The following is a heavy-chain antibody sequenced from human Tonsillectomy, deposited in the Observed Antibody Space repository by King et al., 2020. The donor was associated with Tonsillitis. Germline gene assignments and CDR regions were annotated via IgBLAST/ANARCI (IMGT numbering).Heavy chain of an antibody. CDR2: IYTSGST. Sequence: QLQESGPGLVKPSETLSLTCTVSGGSISSYYWSWIRQPAGKGLEWIGRIYTSGSTNCNPSLKSRVTMSVDTSQNQFSLRLSSVTAADTAVYYCVRDSLQLKLRYYYYYGMDVWGQGTTVTVSS. V-gene: IGHV4-4*07. CDR1: GGSISSYY. CDR3: VRDSLQLKLRYYYYYGMDV. J-gene: IGHJ6*02. D-gene: IGHD1-7*01.